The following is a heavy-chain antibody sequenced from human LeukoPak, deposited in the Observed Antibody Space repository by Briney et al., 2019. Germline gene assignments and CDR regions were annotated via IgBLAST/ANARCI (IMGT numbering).Heavy chain of an antibody. CDR1: GGTFSSYD. CDR2: IIPILGIA. D-gene: IGHD4-23*01. V-gene: IGHV1-69*04. CDR3: ARDGEDYGGSHFDY. Sequence: SVKVSCKASGGTFSSYDISWVRQAPGQGLEWMGRIIPILGIANYAQKFQGRVTITADKSTSTAYMELSSLRSEDTAVYYCARDGEDYGGSHFDYWGQGTLVTVSS. J-gene: IGHJ4*02.